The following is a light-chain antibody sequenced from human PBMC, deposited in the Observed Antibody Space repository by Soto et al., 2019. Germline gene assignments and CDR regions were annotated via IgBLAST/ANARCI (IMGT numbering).Light chain of an antibody. CDR3: QTCDSSLSVV. CDR1: GSNFGAGYD. Sequence: QSVLTQPPSVSGAPGQRVTISCTGSGSNFGAGYDVHWYQQLPGTAPKLLIYGNTNRPSGVPDRFSGSKSGTSASLAITGLQAEDEGDYYCQTCDSSLSVVFGGGTKLTVL. V-gene: IGLV1-40*01. CDR2: GNT. J-gene: IGLJ2*01.